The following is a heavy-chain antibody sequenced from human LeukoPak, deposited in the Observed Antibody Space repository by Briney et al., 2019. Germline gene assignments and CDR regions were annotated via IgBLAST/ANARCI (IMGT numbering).Heavy chain of an antibody. J-gene: IGHJ5*02. Sequence: SVKVSCKASGGTFSSYAISWVRQAPGQGLEWMGGITPIFGTANYAQKFQGRVTITADESTSTAYMELSSLRSEDTAVYYCARAARLPYAEENWFDPWGQGTLVTVSS. V-gene: IGHV1-69*13. CDR2: ITPIFGTA. CDR3: ARAARLPYAEENWFDP. D-gene: IGHD6-6*01. CDR1: GGTFSSYA.